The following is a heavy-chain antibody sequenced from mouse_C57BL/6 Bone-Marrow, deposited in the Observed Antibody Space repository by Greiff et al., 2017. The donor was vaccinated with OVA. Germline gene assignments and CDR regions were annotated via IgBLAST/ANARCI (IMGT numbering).Heavy chain of an antibody. CDR3: ARTYYGSSYGS. Sequence: QVQLQQPGAELVKPGASVKLSCKASGYTFTSYWMHWVKQRPGQGLEWIGYINPSSGYTKYNQKFKDKATLTAAKSSSTAYMQLSSLTYVDSAVYYCARTYYGSSYGSWGPGTTLTVSS. CDR2: INPSSGYT. J-gene: IGHJ2*01. CDR1: GYTFTSYW. V-gene: IGHV1-7*01. D-gene: IGHD1-1*01.